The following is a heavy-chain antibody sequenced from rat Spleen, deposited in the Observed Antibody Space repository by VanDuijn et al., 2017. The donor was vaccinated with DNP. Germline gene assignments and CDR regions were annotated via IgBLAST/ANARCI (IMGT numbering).Heavy chain of an antibody. V-gene: IGHV4-2*01. D-gene: IGHD1-10*01. CDR3: ARNNYYAMDA. CDR1: GFNFNDYW. J-gene: IGHJ4*01. Sequence: EVKLVESGGGLVQPGRSLKLSCAASGFNFNDYWMGWVRQAPGKGLEWIGEINKDSRTKKFSPSLKDKFTISRDNAQNTLYLQMSKLGSEDTAIYYCARNNYYAMDAWGQGTSVTVSS. CDR2: INKDSRTK.